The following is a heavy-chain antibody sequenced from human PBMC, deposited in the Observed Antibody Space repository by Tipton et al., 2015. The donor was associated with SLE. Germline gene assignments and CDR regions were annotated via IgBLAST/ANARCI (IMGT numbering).Heavy chain of an antibody. CDR1: GGSISSYY. CDR2: IYYSGST. D-gene: IGHD4-11*01. V-gene: IGHV4-59*01. J-gene: IGHJ4*02. Sequence: TLSLTCTVSGGSISSYYWSWIRQPPGKGLEWIGYIYYSGSTNYNPSLKSRVTISVDTSKNQFSLKLSSVTAADTAVYYCARAQGVTTGYFDYWGQGTLVTVSS. CDR3: ARAQGVTTGYFDY.